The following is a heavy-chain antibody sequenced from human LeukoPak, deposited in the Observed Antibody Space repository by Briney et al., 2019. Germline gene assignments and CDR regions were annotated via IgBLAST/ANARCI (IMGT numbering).Heavy chain of an antibody. CDR1: GFTFSNAW. CDR3: TTMRAA. J-gene: IGHJ5*02. Sequence: KTGGSLRLSCAASGFTFSNAWMSWVRQAPGKGLEWIGRIKSKADGGTTDYAASVKGRFSITRDDSKSTLYLQMNSLKIEDTGVYYCTTMRAAWGQGTLVTVSS. CDR2: IKSKADGGTT. V-gene: IGHV3-15*01.